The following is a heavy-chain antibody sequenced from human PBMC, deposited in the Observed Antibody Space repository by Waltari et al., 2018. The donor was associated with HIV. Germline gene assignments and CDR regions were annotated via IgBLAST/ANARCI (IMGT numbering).Heavy chain of an antibody. Sequence: QVQLVQSGSEVKNSGASVRVSCHTSGYTFAAYYIYWMRQAPGEGLEWLGWINPTEGDTGYAQKFQRWLSVTRDTPTGTVYMSLSRLRSDDTATYYCARAESTTWANFDFWGQGTLVSVSS. CDR1: GYTFAAYY. D-gene: IGHD4-17*01. CDR2: INPTEGDT. V-gene: IGHV1-2*04. J-gene: IGHJ4*02. CDR3: ARAESTTWANFDF.